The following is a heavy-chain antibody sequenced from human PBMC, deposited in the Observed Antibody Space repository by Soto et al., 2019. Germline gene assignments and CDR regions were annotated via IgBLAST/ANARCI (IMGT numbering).Heavy chain of an antibody. J-gene: IGHJ4*02. V-gene: IGHV1-3*01. Sequence: GASVKVSCKASGYTFTSYAMHWVRQAPGQRLEWMGWINAGNGNTKYSQKFQGRVTITRDTSASTAYMELSSLRSEDTAVYYCARATIPQMYSRYDFWSGLSPQFDYWGQGTLVNVSS. D-gene: IGHD3-3*01. CDR1: GYTFTSYA. CDR3: ARATIPQMYSRYDFWSGLSPQFDY. CDR2: INAGNGNT.